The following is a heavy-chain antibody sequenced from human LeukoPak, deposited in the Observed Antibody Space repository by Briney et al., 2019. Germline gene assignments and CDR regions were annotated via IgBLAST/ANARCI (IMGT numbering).Heavy chain of an antibody. J-gene: IGHJ5*02. V-gene: IGHV4-39*01. CDR2: VHYSGST. Sequence: PSETLSLTCTASGGSIRSTSYYWGWIRQPPGKGLEWLGSVHYSGSTYDNPSLKSRVTISVDTSKNQFFLKLISVTAADTAVYYCARRSTVAGRGRFDPWGQGTLVTVSS. CDR3: ARRSTVAGRGRFDP. D-gene: IGHD6-19*01. CDR1: GGSIRSTSYY.